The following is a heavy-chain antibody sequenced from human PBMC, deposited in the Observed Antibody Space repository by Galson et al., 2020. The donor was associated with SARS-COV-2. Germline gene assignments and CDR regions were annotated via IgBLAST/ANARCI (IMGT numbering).Heavy chain of an antibody. CDR1: GFTLSSYA. D-gene: IGHD3-16*02. V-gene: IGHV3-30*04. CDR2: ISYDGSNK. J-gene: IGHJ5*02. Sequence: GESLKISCAASGFTLSSYAMHWVRQAPGKGLEWVAVISYDGSNKYYADSVKGRFTISRDNSKNTLYLQMNSLRAEDTAVYYCARERLGELSLPFDPLGQGTLVTVSS. CDR3: ARERLGELSLPFDP.